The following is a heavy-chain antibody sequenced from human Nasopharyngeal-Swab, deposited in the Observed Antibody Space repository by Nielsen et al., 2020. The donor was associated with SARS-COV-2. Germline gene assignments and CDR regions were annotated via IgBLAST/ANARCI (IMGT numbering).Heavy chain of an antibody. CDR3: ARDSDYGNYIGWFDP. Sequence: SVKVSCKTSGGTFRNYGISWVRQAPGQGLEWMGGVMPKFDTANYAQKFQDRVTITADESTSTVYLELISLTSDDTTIYYCARDSDYGNYIGWFDPWGQGTLVTVSS. CDR1: GGTFRNYG. V-gene: IGHV1-69*13. D-gene: IGHD4-11*01. J-gene: IGHJ5*02. CDR2: VMPKFDTA.